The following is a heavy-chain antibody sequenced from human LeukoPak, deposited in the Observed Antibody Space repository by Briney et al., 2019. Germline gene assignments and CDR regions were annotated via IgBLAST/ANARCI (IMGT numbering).Heavy chain of an antibody. CDR1: GGSFSSSAYY. Sequence: SETLSLTCTVSGGSFSSSAYYWSWIRQSPGKGLEWIGYIYSSGSTYYNPSLESRVTMSVDTSKNQFSLRLSSVTAADTAVYYCARVDGYNQYYFDYWGQGTLVTVSS. J-gene: IGHJ4*02. D-gene: IGHD5-24*01. CDR3: ARVDGYNQYYFDY. CDR2: IYSSGST. V-gene: IGHV4-31*03.